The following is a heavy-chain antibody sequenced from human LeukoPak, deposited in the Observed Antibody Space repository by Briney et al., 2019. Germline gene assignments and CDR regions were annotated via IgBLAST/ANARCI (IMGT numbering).Heavy chain of an antibody. Sequence: SETLSLTCTVSGGSISSYYWSWIRQPAGKGLEWIGRIYNSGSTNYNPSLKSRVTMSVDTSKNQFSLKLSSVTAADTAVYYCARNQQLYCSSTSCYVYYFDYWGQGTLVTVSS. CDR1: GGSISSYY. CDR2: IYNSGST. CDR3: ARNQQLYCSSTSCYVYYFDY. J-gene: IGHJ4*02. V-gene: IGHV4-4*07. D-gene: IGHD2-2*01.